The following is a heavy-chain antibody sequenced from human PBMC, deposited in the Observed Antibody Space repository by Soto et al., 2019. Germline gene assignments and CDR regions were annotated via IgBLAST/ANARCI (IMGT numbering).Heavy chain of an antibody. J-gene: IGHJ4*02. CDR3: AKEFALGYCSGGSCRLFDY. CDR1: GFTFSSYA. CDR2: ISGSGGST. D-gene: IGHD2-15*01. Sequence: EVQLLESGGGLVQPGGSLRLSCAASGFTFSSYAMSWVRQAPGKGLEWVSAISGSGGSTYYADSVKGRFTMSRDNSKNTLYLQMNSLRAEDTAVYYCAKEFALGYCSGGSCRLFDYWGQGTLVTVSS. V-gene: IGHV3-23*01.